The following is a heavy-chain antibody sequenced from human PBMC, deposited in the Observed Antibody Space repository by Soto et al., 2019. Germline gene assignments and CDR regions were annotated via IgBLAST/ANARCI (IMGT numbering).Heavy chain of an antibody. J-gene: IGHJ5*02. Sequence: QVQLQESGPGLVKPSQTLSLTCTVSGGSISSGDYYWSWIRQPPGKGLEWIGYIYYSGSTYYNPSLKSRVTISVDTSKNQFSLKLSSVTAADTAVYYCARESVYSGYPSVNWFDPWGQGTLVTVSS. CDR2: IYYSGST. D-gene: IGHD5-12*01. V-gene: IGHV4-30-4*01. CDR3: ARESVYSGYPSVNWFDP. CDR1: GGSISSGDYY.